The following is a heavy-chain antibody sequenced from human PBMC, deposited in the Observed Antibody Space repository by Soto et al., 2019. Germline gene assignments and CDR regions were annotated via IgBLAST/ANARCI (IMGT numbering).Heavy chain of an antibody. CDR2: ISSSSSTI. J-gene: IGHJ5*02. CDR3: AREGSSGWNGLNWFDP. V-gene: IGHV3-48*01. CDR1: GFTFSSYS. D-gene: IGHD6-19*01. Sequence: EVQLVESGGGLVQPGGSLRLSCAASGFTFSSYSMNWVRQAPGKGLEWVSYISSSSSTIYYADSVKGRFTISRDNAKNSLYLQMNSLRPEDTAVYYCAREGSSGWNGLNWFDPWGQGTLVTVSS.